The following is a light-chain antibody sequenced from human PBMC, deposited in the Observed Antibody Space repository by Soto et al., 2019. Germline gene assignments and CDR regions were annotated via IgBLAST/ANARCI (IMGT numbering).Light chain of an antibody. J-gene: IGLJ2*01. CDR3: LSYAGNSIWL. CDR2: EVT. V-gene: IGLV2-23*02. Sequence: QSALTQPASVSGSPGQSITISCTGTRSDVGSYNSIAWYQQHPGKAPRVVIFEVTKRPSGISDRFSGSKSGCTASLRISGLQAEDEADYFCLSYAGNSIWLFGGGTKVTVL. CDR1: RSDVGSYNS.